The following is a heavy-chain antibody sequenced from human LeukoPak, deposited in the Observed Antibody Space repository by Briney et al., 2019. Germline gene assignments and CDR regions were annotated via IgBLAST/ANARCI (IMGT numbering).Heavy chain of an antibody. J-gene: IGHJ4*02. CDR3: ASGYDSSGYYPG. CDR2: IYHSGST. CDR1: GGSISSGGYS. Sequence: SQTLSLTCAVSGGSISSGGYSWSWIRQPPGKGLEWIGYIYHSGSTYYNPSLKSRVTISVDTSKNQFSLKLSSVTAADTAVYYCASGYDSSGYYPGWGQGTLVTVSS. V-gene: IGHV4-30-2*01. D-gene: IGHD3-22*01.